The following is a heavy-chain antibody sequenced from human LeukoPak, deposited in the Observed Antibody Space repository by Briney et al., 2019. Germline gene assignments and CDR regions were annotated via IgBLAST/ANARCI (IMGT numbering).Heavy chain of an antibody. J-gene: IGHJ4*02. CDR1: GGSFSGYY. D-gene: IGHD6-13*01. V-gene: IGHV4-34*01. Sequence: PSETLSLTCAVYGGSFSGYYWSWIRQPPGKGLEWIGEINHNGSTNYNPSLKSRVTISVDTSKNQFSLKLSSVTAADTAVYYCARGVAAAGTRYFDYWGQGTLVTVSS. CDR3: ARGVAAAGTRYFDY. CDR2: INHNGST.